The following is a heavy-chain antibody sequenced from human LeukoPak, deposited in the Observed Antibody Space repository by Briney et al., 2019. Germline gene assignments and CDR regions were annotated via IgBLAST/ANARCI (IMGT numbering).Heavy chain of an antibody. V-gene: IGHV3-11*01. CDR3: ARKDGYNSYYYYYGMDV. J-gene: IGHJ6*02. CDR1: GFTFSDYY. Sequence: GGSLRLSCAASGFTFSDYYMSWIRQAPGKGLEWVSYISSSGSTIYYADSVKGRFTISRDNAKNSLYLQMNSLRAEDTAVYYCARKDGYNSYYYYYGMDVWGQGTTVTVSS. CDR2: ISSSGSTI. D-gene: IGHD5-24*01.